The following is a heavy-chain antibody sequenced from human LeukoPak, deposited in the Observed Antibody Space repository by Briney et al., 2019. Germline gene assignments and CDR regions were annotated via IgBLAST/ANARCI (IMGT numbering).Heavy chain of an antibody. CDR2: INHSGST. V-gene: IGHV4-34*01. J-gene: IGHJ4*02. D-gene: IGHD3-3*01. CDR3: ARGGAYYDFWSGPAHFDY. Sequence: SETLSLTCAVYGGSFSGYYWSWIRQPPGKGLEWIGEINHSGSTNYNPSLKSRVTISVDTSKNQFSLQLSSVTAADTAVYYCARGGAYYDFWSGPAHFDYWGQGTLVTVSS. CDR1: GGSFSGYY.